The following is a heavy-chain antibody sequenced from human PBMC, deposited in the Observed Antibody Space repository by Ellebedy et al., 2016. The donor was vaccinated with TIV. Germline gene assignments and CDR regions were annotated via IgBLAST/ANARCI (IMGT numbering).Heavy chain of an antibody. J-gene: IGHJ5*01. CDR3: ARQRDLAYDS. D-gene: IGHD3-16*01. V-gene: IGHV4-39*01. CDR2: IYYRGTT. Sequence: SETLSLXXAVSGGSFSGSYWGWIRQPPGKGLEWIGSIYYRGTTYYNPSLKSRLIISVDTSKNQFSLNLTSVTAADTAVYYCARQRDLAYDSWGQGILVTVSS. CDR1: GGSFSGSY.